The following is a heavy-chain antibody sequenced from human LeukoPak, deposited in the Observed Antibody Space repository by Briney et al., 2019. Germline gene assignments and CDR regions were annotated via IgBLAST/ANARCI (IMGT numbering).Heavy chain of an antibody. CDR3: ATYRSALSYGMDV. D-gene: IGHD6-6*01. CDR1: GDSVSSGTHY. Sequence: SQTLSLTCTVSGDSVSSGTHYWSWVRQPAGNGLEWIGRVAPSGSISYNPSLTSRVTISVDTSKNHFSLRLNSVTATDTAAYYCATYRSALSYGMDVWGRGTTVTVS. J-gene: IGHJ6*02. V-gene: IGHV4-61*02. CDR2: VAPSGSI.